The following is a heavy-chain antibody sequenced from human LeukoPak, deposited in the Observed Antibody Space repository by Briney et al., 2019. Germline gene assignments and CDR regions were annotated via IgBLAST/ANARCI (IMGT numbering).Heavy chain of an antibody. V-gene: IGHV3-48*03. J-gene: IGHJ3*02. D-gene: IGHD3-22*01. CDR1: GFTFSSYA. CDR3: ATDGSGYYSHVFDI. Sequence: GGSLRLSCAASGFTFSSYAMSCVRQAPGEGMGWGSYIISSVSTIYYADSVKGPLTTPREKPTNSLYLQMNSVRPEDTAVYYCATDGSGYYSHVFDIWGQGTMVSVSS. CDR2: IISSVSTI.